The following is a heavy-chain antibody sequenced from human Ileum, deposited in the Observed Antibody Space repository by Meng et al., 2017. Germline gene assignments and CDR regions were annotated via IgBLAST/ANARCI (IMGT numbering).Heavy chain of an antibody. Sequence: EVQLLESGGGLGQPGVSLRLSCAASGFTFSSYDMSWVRQAPGKGLEWVSGISSSGGRTDYADSVKGRFTISRDNSKNRLYLQMNSLRDEDTAVYYCAPPKGVVAAATDPVYWGQGTLVTVSS. CDR2: ISSSGGRT. V-gene: IGHV3-23*01. J-gene: IGHJ4*02. CDR1: GFTFSSYD. D-gene: IGHD2-15*01. CDR3: APPKGVVAAATDPVY.